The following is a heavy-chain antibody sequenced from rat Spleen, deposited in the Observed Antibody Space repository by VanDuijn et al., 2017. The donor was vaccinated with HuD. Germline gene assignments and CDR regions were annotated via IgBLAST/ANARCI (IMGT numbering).Heavy chain of an antibody. J-gene: IGHJ2*01. Sequence: QVQLKESGPGLVQPSQTLSLTRAVSGFSLSSYGVSWVRQPPGKGLEWMGGIWNDGTTNYDSTLKSRLSISRDTSKNHVFLEMNSLQTEDTAIYFCVRDRPPYYVSSYIYGGFDYWGQGLLVTVSS. V-gene: IGHV2-15*01. CDR2: IWNDGTT. D-gene: IGHD1-2*01. CDR1: GFSLSSYG. CDR3: VRDRPPYYVSSYIYGGFDY.